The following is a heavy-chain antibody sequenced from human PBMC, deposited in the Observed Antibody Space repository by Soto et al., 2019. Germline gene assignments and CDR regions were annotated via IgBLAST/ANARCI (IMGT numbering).Heavy chain of an antibody. CDR1: VGSISRGDYS. CDR3: AIDEGYSSSPYGMAV. D-gene: IGHD6-13*01. CDR2: IYYSGST. V-gene: IGHV4-30-4*01. Sequence: QVQLQESGPGLVKPSQTLSLTCTVSVGSISRGDYSWSWIRQPPGKGLEWIGYIYYSGSTYYNPSLKSRVTITVDPSKNQFSLKLSSVTAADTAVYYCAIDEGYSSSPYGMAVWGQGTTFTVSS. J-gene: IGHJ6*02.